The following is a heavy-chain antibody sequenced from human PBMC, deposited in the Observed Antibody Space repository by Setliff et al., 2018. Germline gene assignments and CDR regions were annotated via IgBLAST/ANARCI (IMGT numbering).Heavy chain of an antibody. Sequence: PSVKVSCKASGYTFTSYGISWVRQAPRQGLEWMGWISAYNGNTNYAQKLQGRVTMTTDTSTSTAYMELRSLRSDDTAVYYCARVGVYYYDSSGYHRSPYYYYYGMDVWGQGTTVTVSS. J-gene: IGHJ6*02. CDR2: ISAYNGNT. CDR1: GYTFTSYG. D-gene: IGHD3-22*01. CDR3: ARVGVYYYDSSGYHRSPYYYYYGMDV. V-gene: IGHV1-18*01.